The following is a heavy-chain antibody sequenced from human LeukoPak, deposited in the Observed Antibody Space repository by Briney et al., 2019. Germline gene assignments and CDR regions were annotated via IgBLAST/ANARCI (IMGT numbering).Heavy chain of an antibody. CDR1: GFTFSSYW. CDR3: AREGIAADRGKLIDY. D-gene: IGHD6-13*01. Sequence: GGSLRLSCAASGFTFSSYWMSWVRQAPGRGLEWVANIKQDGSEKYYVDSVKGRFTTSRDNAKNSLYLQMNTLRAEDTAVYYCAREGIAADRGKLIDYWGQGTLVTVSS. V-gene: IGHV3-7*01. J-gene: IGHJ4*02. CDR2: IKQDGSEK.